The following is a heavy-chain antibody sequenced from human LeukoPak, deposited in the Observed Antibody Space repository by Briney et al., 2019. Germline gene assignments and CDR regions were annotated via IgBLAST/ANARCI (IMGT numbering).Heavy chain of an antibody. D-gene: IGHD3-10*01. Sequence: KPSETLSLTCAVYGGSFSGYYWSWIRQPPGKGLEWIGEINHSGSTNYNPSLKSRVTISVDTSKNQFSLKLSSVTAADTAVYYCARGFSTGSGSYYPRYGMDVWGQGTTVTVSS. CDR1: GGSFSGYY. J-gene: IGHJ6*02. CDR2: INHSGST. V-gene: IGHV4-34*01. CDR3: ARGFSTGSGSYYPRYGMDV.